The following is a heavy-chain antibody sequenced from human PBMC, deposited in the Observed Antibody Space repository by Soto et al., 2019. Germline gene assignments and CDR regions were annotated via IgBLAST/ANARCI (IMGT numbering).Heavy chain of an antibody. CDR3: ARSAISPYGGLIGPFDY. CDR1: GYTFIGSA. V-gene: IGHV1-3*05. J-gene: IGHJ4*02. CDR2: INPGNGNT. Sequence: QVQLVQSGGEEKKPGASVKVSCEASGYTFIGSAIHWLRQAPGQRLEWMGWINPGNGNTRYSQKFLGRVTIIKDTSASKVYLELGSLRSEDTAVYYCARSAISPYGGLIGPFDYWGQGNLVTVSS. D-gene: IGHD3-16*02.